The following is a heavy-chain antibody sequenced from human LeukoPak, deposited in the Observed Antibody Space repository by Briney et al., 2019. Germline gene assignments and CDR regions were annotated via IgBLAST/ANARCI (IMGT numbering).Heavy chain of an antibody. D-gene: IGHD6-13*01. J-gene: IGHJ5*02. V-gene: IGHV1-18*01. CDR1: GYTFTSYG. Sequence: ASVKVSCKASGYTFTSYGISWVRQAPGQGLGWMGWISAYNGNTNYVQKLQGRVTMTTDTSTSTAYMELRSLRSDDTAVYYCARVSLSSSWKNWFDPWGQGTLVTVSS. CDR2: ISAYNGNT. CDR3: ARVSLSSSWKNWFDP.